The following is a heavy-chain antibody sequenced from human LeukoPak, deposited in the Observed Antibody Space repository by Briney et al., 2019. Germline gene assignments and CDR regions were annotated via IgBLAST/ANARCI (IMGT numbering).Heavy chain of an antibody. V-gene: IGHV3-48*02. CDR1: GFPFSSHV. CDR2: INHNGEAI. Sequence: GGSLRLSCAASGFPFSSHVLSWVRQAPGKGLEWIAYINHNGEAIYYPDFVKGRFIISRDNAKNSLFLQMNDLRDGDTAVYYCARDYDWAFDFWGQGTRVTVSS. CDR3: ARDYDWAFDF. D-gene: IGHD3-9*01. J-gene: IGHJ4*02.